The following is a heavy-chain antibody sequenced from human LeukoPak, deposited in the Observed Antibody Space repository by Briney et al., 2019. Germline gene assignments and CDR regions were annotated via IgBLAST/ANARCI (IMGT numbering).Heavy chain of an antibody. V-gene: IGHV3-33*01. D-gene: IGHD5-12*01. CDR2: IWYDGSNK. J-gene: IGHJ4*02. Sequence: GGSLRPSCAAPGFTFSSYGLHWFPQAPGKGLGGVAVIWYDGSNKYYADSVKGRFTISRDNSKNTLYLQMNSLRAEDTAVYYCARDLGYGVRFDYWGQGTLVTVSS. CDR1: GFTFSSYG. CDR3: ARDLGYGVRFDY.